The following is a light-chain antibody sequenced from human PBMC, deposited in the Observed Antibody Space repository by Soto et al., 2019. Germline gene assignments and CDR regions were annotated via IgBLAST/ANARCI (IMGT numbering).Light chain of an antibody. V-gene: IGKV1-39*01. J-gene: IGKJ2*01. Sequence: DIQMTQSPSSLSASVGDRVTITCRASQSISSYLTWYQQKPGKAPKLLIYAASSSQSGVPSRFSGSGAGTDFTLPISSLQPEDFSTYYCQQSYSTPPTFGQGTKLEIK. CDR1: QSISSY. CDR2: AAS. CDR3: QQSYSTPPT.